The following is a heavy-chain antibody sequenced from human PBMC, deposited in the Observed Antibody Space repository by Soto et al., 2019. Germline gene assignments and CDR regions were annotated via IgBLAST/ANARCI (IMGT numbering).Heavy chain of an antibody. CDR3: ARDDSSIAAVNWFDP. D-gene: IGHD6-6*01. V-gene: IGHV3-11*01. Sequence: GGSLRLSCAASGFTFSDYYMSWIRQAPGKGLEWVSYISSSGSAIYYADSVKGRFTISRDNAKNSLYLQMNSLRAEDTAVYYCARDDSSIAAVNWFDPWGQGTLVTVSS. J-gene: IGHJ5*02. CDR2: ISSSGSAI. CDR1: GFTFSDYY.